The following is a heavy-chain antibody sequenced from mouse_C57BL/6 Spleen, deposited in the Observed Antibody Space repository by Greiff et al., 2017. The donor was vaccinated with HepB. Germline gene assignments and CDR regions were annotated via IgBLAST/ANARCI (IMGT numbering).Heavy chain of an antibody. V-gene: IGHV1-82*01. CDR3: ARETIYYDYDGAY. CDR2: IYPGDGDT. J-gene: IGHJ3*01. D-gene: IGHD2-4*01. Sequence: VKLQQSGPELVKPGASVKISCKASGYAFSSSWMNWVKQRPGKGLEWIGRIYPGDGDTNYNGKFKGKATLTADKSSSTAYMQLSSLTSEDSAVYFCARETIYYDYDGAYWGQGTLVTVSA. CDR1: GYAFSSSW.